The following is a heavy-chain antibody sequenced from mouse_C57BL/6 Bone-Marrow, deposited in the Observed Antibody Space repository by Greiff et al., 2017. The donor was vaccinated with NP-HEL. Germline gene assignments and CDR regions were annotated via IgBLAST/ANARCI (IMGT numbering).Heavy chain of an antibody. V-gene: IGHV2-2*01. J-gene: IGHJ3*01. CDR2: IWSGGST. CDR1: GFSLTSYG. Sequence: VQLQQSGPGLVQPSQSLSITCTVSGFSLTSYGVHWVRQSPGKGLEWLGVIWSGGSTDYNAAFISRLSISKDNSKSQVFFKMNSLQADDTAIYYCARRLRDWFAYWGQGTLVTVSA. D-gene: IGHD2-2*01. CDR3: ARRLRDWFAY.